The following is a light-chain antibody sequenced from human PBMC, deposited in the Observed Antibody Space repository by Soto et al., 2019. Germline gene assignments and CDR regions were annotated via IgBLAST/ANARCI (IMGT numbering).Light chain of an antibody. J-gene: IGLJ1*01. Sequence: QSALTQPPSASGTPGQRVTISCSGSDSNIEDNYVYWYQQLPGTAPKLLIYRNDQRPSGVPDRFSGSKSGTSASLAITGLQAEGEADYYCQSYDSSLSGYVFGTGTKVTVL. CDR2: RND. CDR3: QSYDSSLSGYV. CDR1: DSNIEDNY. V-gene: IGLV1-47*01.